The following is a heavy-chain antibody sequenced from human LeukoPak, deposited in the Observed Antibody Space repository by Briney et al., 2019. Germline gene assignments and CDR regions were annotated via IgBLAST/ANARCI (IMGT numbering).Heavy chain of an antibody. CDR2: IYTSGST. CDR3: ARGRETQDAFDI. J-gene: IGHJ3*02. D-gene: IGHD1-26*01. V-gene: IGHV4-61*02. Sequence: PSETLSLTCTVSSGSISSGSYYWSWIRQPAGKGLEWIGRIYTSGSTNYNPSLKSRVTISVDTSKNQFSLKLSSVTAADTAVYYCARGRETQDAFDIWGQGTMVTVSS. CDR1: SGSISSGSYY.